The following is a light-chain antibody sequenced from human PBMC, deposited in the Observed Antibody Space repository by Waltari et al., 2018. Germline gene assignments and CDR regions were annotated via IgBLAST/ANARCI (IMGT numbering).Light chain of an antibody. Sequence: EIVLTQSPATLSLSPAERATLSCRASQSVSSYLAWYQQKPGQAPRLLIYDASNRATGIPARFSGSGSGTDFTLTISSLEPEDFAVYYCQQRSNWPQYTFGQGTKLEIK. CDR1: QSVSSY. CDR2: DAS. V-gene: IGKV3-11*01. CDR3: QQRSNWPQYT. J-gene: IGKJ2*01.